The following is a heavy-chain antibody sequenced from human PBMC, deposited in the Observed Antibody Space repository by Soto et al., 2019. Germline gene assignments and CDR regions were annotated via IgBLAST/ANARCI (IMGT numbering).Heavy chain of an antibody. CDR3: ATPSGSSAWYVLSY. CDR2: INPNSGAT. Sequence: GASVKVSCKASGYTFTGYYIHWVRQVPGQGLEWMGWINPNSGATNYAQRFQGWVTMTRDTSISTAYLELSRLRSNDTAVYYCATPSGSSAWYVLSYWGQGTLVTVAS. D-gene: IGHD6-13*01. V-gene: IGHV1-2*04. CDR1: GYTFTGYY. J-gene: IGHJ4*02.